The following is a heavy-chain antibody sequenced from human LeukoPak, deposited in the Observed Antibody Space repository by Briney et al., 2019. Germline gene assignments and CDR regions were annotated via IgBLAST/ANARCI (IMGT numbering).Heavy chain of an antibody. CDR3: AKKVRGPSHPLDF. V-gene: IGHV1-2*02. D-gene: IGHD5-12*01. J-gene: IGHJ4*02. Sequence: EASVKVSCKASGYTFTGYAIHWVRQAPGQGLEWMGWINPEKRDTGYAHKFQGRVTMTSDTSISTAYMELSSLRSDDTAVYYCAKKVRGPSHPLDFWGQGTLVTVFS. CDR2: INPEKRDT. CDR1: GYTFTGYA.